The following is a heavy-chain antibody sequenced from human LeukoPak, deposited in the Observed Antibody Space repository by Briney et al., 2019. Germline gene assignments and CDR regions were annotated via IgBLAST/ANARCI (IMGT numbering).Heavy chain of an antibody. J-gene: IGHJ4*02. CDR2: IYDNGYSAST. CDR1: GGSISSNY. D-gene: IGHD3-10*01. CDR3: ASGDRVANFDF. Sequence: PSETLSLTCTVSGGSISSNYWSWIRQPPGKGLEWIGNIYDNGYSASTNYNPSLKSRVTISVDTSKNQFSLNLNSVTAADTAIYYSASGDRVANFDFWGQGTLVTVSS. V-gene: IGHV4-59*01.